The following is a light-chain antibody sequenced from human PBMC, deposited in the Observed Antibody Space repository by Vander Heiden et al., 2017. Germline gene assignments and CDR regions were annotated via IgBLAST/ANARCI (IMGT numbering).Light chain of an antibody. Sequence: AIQMTQSPSSLSASVGDRVTITCRARQGIRNDLGWYQQKPGKAPKLLIYAASSLPSGGPSRCSGSGSGTEFTLTISRLQPEDLATYYCRQDDNDPRTFGQGTKVEIK. J-gene: IGKJ1*01. CDR1: QGIRND. V-gene: IGKV1-6*01. CDR2: AAS. CDR3: RQDDNDPRT.